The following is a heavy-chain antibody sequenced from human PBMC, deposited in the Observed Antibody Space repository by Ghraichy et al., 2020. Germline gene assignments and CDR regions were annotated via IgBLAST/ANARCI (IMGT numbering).Heavy chain of an antibody. CDR3: ARGGRSVKPVAGTYDY. D-gene: IGHD2-21*01. CDR2: ISTTRNTI. Sequence: GGSLRLSCAASGFTFSSYTMNWVRQAPGKGLEWVAYISTTRNTINYADSVKGRFTISRDNGKNSLYLQMNSLRDEDTAVYYCARGGRSVKPVAGTYDYWGQGTLVTVSS. CDR1: GFTFSSYT. V-gene: IGHV3-48*02. J-gene: IGHJ4*02.